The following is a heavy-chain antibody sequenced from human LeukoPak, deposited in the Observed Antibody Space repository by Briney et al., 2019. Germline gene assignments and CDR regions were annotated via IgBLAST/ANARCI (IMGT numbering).Heavy chain of an antibody. D-gene: IGHD3-22*01. CDR1: GGSISSSSYY. CDR2: IYYSGST. CDR3: AVYYYDSSGYFDY. J-gene: IGHJ4*02. Sequence: SETLSLTCTVSGGSISSSSYYWGWIRQPPGKGLEWIGSIYYSGSTYYNSSLKSRVTISVDTSKNQFSLKLSSVTAADTAVYYCAVYYYDSSGYFDYWGQGTLVTVSS. V-gene: IGHV4-39*01.